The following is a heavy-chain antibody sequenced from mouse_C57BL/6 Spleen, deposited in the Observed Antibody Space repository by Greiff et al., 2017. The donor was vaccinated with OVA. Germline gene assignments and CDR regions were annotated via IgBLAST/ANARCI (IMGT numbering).Heavy chain of an antibody. J-gene: IGHJ4*01. V-gene: IGHV1-72*01. CDR2: IDPNSGGT. CDR3: AETGPYYAMDY. Sequence: QVQLQQPGAELVKPGASVKLSCKASGYTFTSYWMHWVKQRPGRGLEWIGRIDPNSGGTKYNEKFKSKATLTVDKPSSTAYMQLSSLTSEDSAVYYCAETGPYYAMDYRGQGPSVTVPS. D-gene: IGHD4-1*01. CDR1: GYTFTSYW.